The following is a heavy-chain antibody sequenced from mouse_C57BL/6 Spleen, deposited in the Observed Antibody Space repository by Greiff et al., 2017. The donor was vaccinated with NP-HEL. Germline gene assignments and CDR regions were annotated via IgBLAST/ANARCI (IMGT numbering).Heavy chain of an antibody. CDR1: GYTFTEYT. CDR2: FYPGSGSI. Sequence: QVQLQQSGAELVKPGASVKLSCKASGYTFTEYTIHWVKQRSGQGLEWIGWFYPGSGSIKYNEKFKDKATLTADKSSSTVYMDLSRLTSADSAVYFCARNEDERNGDDGYYVWFAYWGQGTLVTVSA. V-gene: IGHV1-62-2*01. J-gene: IGHJ3*01. CDR3: ARNEDERNGDDGYYVWFAY. D-gene: IGHD2-3*01.